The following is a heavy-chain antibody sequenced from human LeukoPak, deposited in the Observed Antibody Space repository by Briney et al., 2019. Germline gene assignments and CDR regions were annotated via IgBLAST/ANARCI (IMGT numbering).Heavy chain of an antibody. V-gene: IGHV1-2*02. CDR2: INPNSGGT. J-gene: IGHJ3*02. Sequence: ASVKVSCKASGYTFTGYYMHWVRQAPGQGLEWMGWINPNSGGTNYAQKFQGRVTMTRDTSISTAYMELSRLRSDDTAVYYCARASPIVVVPAAIYGIWGQGTMVTVSS. D-gene: IGHD2-2*02. CDR1: GYTFTGYY. CDR3: ARASPIVVVPAAIYGI.